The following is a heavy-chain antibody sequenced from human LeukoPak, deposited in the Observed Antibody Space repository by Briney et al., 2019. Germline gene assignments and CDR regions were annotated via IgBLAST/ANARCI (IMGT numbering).Heavy chain of an antibody. Sequence: TSETLSLTCTVSGGSISRSSYYWGWIRQPPGKGLEWIGEINHSGSTNYNPSLKSRVTISVDTSKNQFSLKLSSVTAADTAVYYCARLRLGYCSSTSCSDYWGQGTLVTVSS. CDR1: GGSISRSSYY. D-gene: IGHD2-2*01. V-gene: IGHV4-39*07. CDR3: ARLRLGYCSSTSCSDY. CDR2: INHSGST. J-gene: IGHJ4*02.